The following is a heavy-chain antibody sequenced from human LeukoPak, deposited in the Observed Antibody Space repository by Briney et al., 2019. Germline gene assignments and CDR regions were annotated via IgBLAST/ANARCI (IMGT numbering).Heavy chain of an antibody. J-gene: IGHJ6*03. CDR3: ARDHYGDYVAYYYYYYMDV. V-gene: IGHV3-21*01. CDR1: GFTFSSYS. D-gene: IGHD4-17*01. Sequence: GGSLRLSCAASGFTFSSYSMNWVRQAPGKGLEWVSSISSSSSYIYYADSVKGRFTISRDNAKNSLYLQMNSLRAEDTAVYYCARDHYGDYVAYYYYYYMDVWGKGTTVTVSS. CDR2: ISSSSSYI.